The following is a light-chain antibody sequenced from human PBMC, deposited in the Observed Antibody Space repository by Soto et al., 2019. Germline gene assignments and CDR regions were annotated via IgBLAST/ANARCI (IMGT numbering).Light chain of an antibody. Sequence: DMQVTQSPSILSASVGDKVTITCRTSQRFSSYLDWYQQKLGEAPKLLVYATSRLPSGVPSSFSGSRSETGFTLTITSLQPEDFAVYYCQHIYSGSWTFGQGTKVDI. J-gene: IGKJ1*01. CDR3: QHIYSGSWT. CDR1: QRFSSY. V-gene: IGKV1-39*01. CDR2: ATS.